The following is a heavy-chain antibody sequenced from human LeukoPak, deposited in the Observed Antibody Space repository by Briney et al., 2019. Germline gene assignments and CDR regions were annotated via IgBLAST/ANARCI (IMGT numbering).Heavy chain of an antibody. CDR2: ISSSGTTI. CDR1: GFTFSSYE. V-gene: IGHV3-48*03. D-gene: IGHD3-3*01. CDR3: PRANFWSGYYRGYYYMDV. J-gene: IGHJ6*03. Sequence: GGSLRLSCAASGFTFSSYEMNWVRQAPGKGLEWGSYISSSGTTIYYADSVKGRFTISRDNAKNSLYLQMNSLRAEDTAVYYCPRANFWSGYYRGYYYMDVWGKGTTVTVPS.